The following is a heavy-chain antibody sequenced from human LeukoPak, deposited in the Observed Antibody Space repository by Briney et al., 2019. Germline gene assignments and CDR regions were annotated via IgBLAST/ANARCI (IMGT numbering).Heavy chain of an antibody. Sequence: GGSLRLSCAASGFTFSSYSMNWVRQAPGKGLEWVSAISGSGGSTYYADSVKGRFTISRDNSKNTLYLQMNSLRAEDTAVYYCAKSKSYILTGYSTNWGQGTLVTVSS. V-gene: IGHV3-23*01. J-gene: IGHJ4*02. CDR2: ISGSGGST. D-gene: IGHD3-9*01. CDR1: GFTFSSYS. CDR3: AKSKSYILTGYSTN.